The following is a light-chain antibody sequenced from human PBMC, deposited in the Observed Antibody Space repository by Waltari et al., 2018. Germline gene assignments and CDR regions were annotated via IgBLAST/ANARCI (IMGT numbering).Light chain of an antibody. J-gene: IGLJ3*02. CDR3: AAWDDSLSSWL. V-gene: IGLV1-47*02. CDR1: SSNSGTNY. CDR2: SDD. Sequence: QSVLTQPPSASGTPGKRVTMFCSGGSSNSGTNYENCYKHLPGAAPKVLIFSDDQRPSGVPDRFSGSKSGTSASLTISGLRSDDEADYYCAAWDDSLSSWLFGGGTKLTVL.